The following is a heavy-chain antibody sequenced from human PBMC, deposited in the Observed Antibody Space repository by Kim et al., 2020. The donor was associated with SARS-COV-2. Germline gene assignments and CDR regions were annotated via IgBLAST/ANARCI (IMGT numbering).Heavy chain of an antibody. CDR3: ARSLVEMATMANDY. V-gene: IGHV6-1*01. Sequence: AVAVKSRITINPDTSKNQFSLQLNSVTPEDTAVYYCARSLVEMATMANDYWGQGTLVTVSS. D-gene: IGHD5-12*01. J-gene: IGHJ4*02.